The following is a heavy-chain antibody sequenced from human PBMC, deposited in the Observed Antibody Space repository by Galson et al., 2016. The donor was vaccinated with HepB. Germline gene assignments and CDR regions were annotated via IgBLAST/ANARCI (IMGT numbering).Heavy chain of an antibody. D-gene: IGHD2-21*02. CDR1: GFTFGIYW. V-gene: IGHV3-7*03. J-gene: IGHJ4*02. CDR3: ARYGGDDAFFEY. CDR2: IKQDGTEK. Sequence: SLRLSCAASGFTFGIYWLSWVRQAPGKGLEWVANIKQDGTEKNYVDSVQGRFTISRDNAKNSLYPQMDRLRAEDTAVYYCARYGGDDAFFEYWGQGTLVTVSS.